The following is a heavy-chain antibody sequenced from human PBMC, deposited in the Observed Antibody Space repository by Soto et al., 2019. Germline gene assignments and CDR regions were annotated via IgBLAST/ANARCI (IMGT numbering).Heavy chain of an antibody. CDR3: ARGPNVVVVAADTNEPGDWFDP. D-gene: IGHD2-15*01. J-gene: IGHJ5*02. V-gene: IGHV4-30-4*01. CDR2: IYYSGST. Sequence: SETLSLTCTVSGGSISSGDYYWSWIRQPPGKGLEWIGYIYYSGSTYYNPSLKSRVTISVDTSKNQFSLKLSSVTAADTAVYYCARGPNVVVVAADTNEPGDWFDPWGQCTLVTVSS. CDR1: GGSISSGDYY.